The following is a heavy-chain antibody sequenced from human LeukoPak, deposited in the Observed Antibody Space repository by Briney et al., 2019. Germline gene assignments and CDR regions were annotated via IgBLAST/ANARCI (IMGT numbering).Heavy chain of an antibody. J-gene: IGHJ4*02. D-gene: IGHD2-2*01. CDR3: AREPIVVVPAAIDY. CDR2: IYYSGST. CDR1: GGSISSSSYY. V-gene: IGHV4-39*02. Sequence: SETLSLTCTVSGGSISSSSYYWGWIRQPPAKGLEWIGSIYYSGSTYYNPSLKSRVTISVDTSKNQFSLKLSSVTAADTAVYYCAREPIVVVPAAIDYWGQGTLVTVSS.